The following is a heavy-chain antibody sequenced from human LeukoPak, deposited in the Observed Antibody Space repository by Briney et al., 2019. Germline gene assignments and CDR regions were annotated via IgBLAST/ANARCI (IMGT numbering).Heavy chain of an antibody. J-gene: IGHJ4*02. CDR1: GFTFSSYS. CDR2: ISSSSSTI. Sequence: GGSLRLSCAASGFTFSSYSMNWVRQAPGKGLEWVSYISSSSSTIYYADSVQGRFTISRDNAKNSLYLQMDSLRAEDTAVYYCARETRDGYNYFGYWGQGTLVTVSS. V-gene: IGHV3-48*01. CDR3: ARETRDGYNYFGY. D-gene: IGHD5-24*01.